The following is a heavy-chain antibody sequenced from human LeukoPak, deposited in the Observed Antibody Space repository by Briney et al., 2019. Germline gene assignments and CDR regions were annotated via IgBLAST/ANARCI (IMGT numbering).Heavy chain of an antibody. CDR3: ARDLIVVRYYDFWSGSDAFDI. D-gene: IGHD3-3*01. J-gene: IGHJ3*02. CDR1: GFTFSSYW. CDR2: INSDGSST. Sequence: GGSLRLSCAASGFTFSSYWMHWVRQAPGKGLVWVSRINSDGSSTSYADSVKGRFTISRDNAKNTLYLQMNSLRAEDTAVYYCARDLIVVRYYDFWSGSDAFDIWGQGTMVTVSS. V-gene: IGHV3-74*01.